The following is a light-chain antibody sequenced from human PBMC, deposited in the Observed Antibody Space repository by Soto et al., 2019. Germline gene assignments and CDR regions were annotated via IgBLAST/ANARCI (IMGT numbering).Light chain of an antibody. V-gene: IGLV1-40*01. CDR2: VNS. Sequence: QSVLTQPPSVSGSPGQRVTISCTGSSSNIGAGYDVHWYQQLPGTAPKLLIYVNSNRPSGVADRFSGSKSGTSASLAITGRQAEEEADYYCHSYDRSLSGDVFGTGTKLTVL. CDR1: SSNIGAGYD. CDR3: HSYDRSLSGDV. J-gene: IGLJ1*01.